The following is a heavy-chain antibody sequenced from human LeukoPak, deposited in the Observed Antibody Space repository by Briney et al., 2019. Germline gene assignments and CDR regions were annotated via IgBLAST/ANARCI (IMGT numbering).Heavy chain of an antibody. CDR3: ARVMWDSSGYYYYYYGMDV. Sequence: SETLSLTCTVSGGSISRYFWSWIRQPPGKGLEWIGYIYYSGSTNYNPSLKSRVTISVDTSKNQFSLKLSSVTAADMAVYYCARVMWDSSGYYYYYYGMDVWGQGTTVTVSS. V-gene: IGHV4-59*01. J-gene: IGHJ6*02. CDR2: IYYSGST. D-gene: IGHD3-22*01. CDR1: GGSISRYF.